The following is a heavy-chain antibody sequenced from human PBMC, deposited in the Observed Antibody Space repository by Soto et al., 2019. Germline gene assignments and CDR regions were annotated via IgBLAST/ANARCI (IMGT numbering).Heavy chain of an antibody. V-gene: IGHV4-59*01. J-gene: IGHJ4*02. Sequence: TSETLSLTCPVSGCSISSYYWSWIRQPPGKGLEWIGYIYYSGSTNYNPSLKSRVTISVDTSKNQFSLKLSSVTAADTAVYYCARSDGRYWGQGTLVTVS. CDR2: IYYSGST. CDR1: GCSISSYY. CDR3: ARSDGRY.